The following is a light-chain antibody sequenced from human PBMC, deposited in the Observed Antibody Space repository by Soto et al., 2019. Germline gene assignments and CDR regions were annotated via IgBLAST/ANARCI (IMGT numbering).Light chain of an antibody. Sequence: QSALTQPASVSVSPGQSITISCTGTSSDVGAYDYVSCYQQHPDKAPKLMIYEVSNRPSGVSDRCSGSKSVNTATLTISGLQAEDEADYYCSSYTSSSTRVFGTGNKLTV. V-gene: IGLV2-14*03. CDR3: SSYTSSSTRV. J-gene: IGLJ1*01. CDR1: SSDVGAYDY. CDR2: EVS.